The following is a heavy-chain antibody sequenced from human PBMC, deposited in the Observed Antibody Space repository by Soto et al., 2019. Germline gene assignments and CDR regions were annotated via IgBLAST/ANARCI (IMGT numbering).Heavy chain of an antibody. CDR3: ARRIPFGYGMDF. Sequence: EVQLVESGGGLVQPGGSLRLSCAASGFTFSSYAMNWVRQAPGKGLEYVSAITSNGGNTDYASSVKGRFTISRDNSKNTLYLQMGSLRAEDLGVDYCARRIPFGYGMDFWGQGTTVPVSS. D-gene: IGHD2-21*01. J-gene: IGHJ6*02. V-gene: IGHV3-64*01. CDR2: ITSNGGNT. CDR1: GFTFSSYA.